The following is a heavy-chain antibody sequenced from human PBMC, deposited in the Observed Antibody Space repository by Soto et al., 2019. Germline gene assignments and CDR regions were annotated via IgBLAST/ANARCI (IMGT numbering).Heavy chain of an antibody. D-gene: IGHD6-6*01. CDR1: GYTFTSYG. CDR2: ISAHNGNT. CDR3: ARGRDGDY. J-gene: IGHJ4*02. V-gene: IGHV1-18*01. Sequence: QVHLVQSGAEVKKPGASVKVSCKASGYTFTSYGITWVRQAPGQGLEWMGWISAHNGNTDYAQKLLGRVIVTRDTSTSTAYMELRSLRSDDTAVYYCARGRDGDYWGQGALVTVSS.